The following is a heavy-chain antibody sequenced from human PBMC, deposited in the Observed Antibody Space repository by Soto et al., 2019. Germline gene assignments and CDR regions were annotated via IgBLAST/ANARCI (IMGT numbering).Heavy chain of an antibody. J-gene: IGHJ3*02. V-gene: IGHV3-23*01. Sequence: EVQLLESGGGLVQPGGSLRLSCAASGFTFSSYAMSWVRQAPGKGLEWVSAITGSGGSTYYADSVKGRFTISRDNSKNTLYLHMNSLRAEDTAVYYCAQPIGGYDAFDIWGQGTMVTVYS. CDR2: ITGSGGST. CDR1: GFTFSSYA. CDR3: AQPIGGYDAFDI. D-gene: IGHD3-16*01.